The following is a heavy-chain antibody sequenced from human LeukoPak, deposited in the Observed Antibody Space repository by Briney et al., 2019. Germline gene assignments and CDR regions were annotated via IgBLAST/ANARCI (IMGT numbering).Heavy chain of an antibody. CDR3: ARGYCSSTSYCTYYYYYYMDV. CDR2: INSDRSST. J-gene: IGHJ6*03. Sequence: PGGSLRLSCAASGFTFSNYWMHWVRQAPGKGLVWVSRINSDRSSTSYADSVKGRFTISRDNAKNTLYLQMNSLRAEDTAVYYCARGYCSSTSYCTYYYYYYMDVWGKGTTVTVSS. CDR1: GFTFSNYW. V-gene: IGHV3-74*01. D-gene: IGHD2-2*01.